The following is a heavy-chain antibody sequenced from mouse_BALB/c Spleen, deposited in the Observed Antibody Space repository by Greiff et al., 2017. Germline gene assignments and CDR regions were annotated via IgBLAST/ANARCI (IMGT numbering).Heavy chain of an antibody. CDR3: ERAHYYGSRDGYIDG. V-gene: IGHV5-6-5*01. CDR2: ISSGGST. CDR1: GFTFSSYA. Sequence: EVKLVESGGGLVKPGGSLKLSCAASGFTFSSYAMSWVRQTPEKRLEWVASISSGGSTYYPDSVKGRFTISRDNARNILYLQRSSRRSEDTAMYYCERAHYYGSRDGYIDGWGAGTTVTGSA. J-gene: IGHJ1*01. D-gene: IGHD1-1*01.